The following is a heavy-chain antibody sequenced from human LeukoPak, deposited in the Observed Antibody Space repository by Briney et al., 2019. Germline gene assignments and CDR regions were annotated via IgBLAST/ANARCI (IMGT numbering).Heavy chain of an antibody. CDR1: GGSFSGYY. Sequence: SETLSLTCAVYGGSFSGYYWSWIRQPPGKGLEWIGEINHSGSTNYNPSLKSRVTISVDTSKNQFSLKLSSVTAADTAVYYCARLRGFGGYDYYMDVWGKGTTVTVSS. CDR3: ARLRGFGGYDYYMDV. CDR2: INHSGST. V-gene: IGHV4-34*01. J-gene: IGHJ6*03. D-gene: IGHD3-10*01.